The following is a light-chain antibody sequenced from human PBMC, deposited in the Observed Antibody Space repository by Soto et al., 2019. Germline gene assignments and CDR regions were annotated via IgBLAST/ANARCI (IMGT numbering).Light chain of an antibody. CDR2: SVS. CDR3: ISYTVSRSYV. CDR1: SSDIRAYDH. V-gene: IGLV2-14*01. J-gene: IGLJ1*01. Sequence: QSVPAHPASLSVSPWQSITMACSGTSSDIRAYDHVAWFQQFPGKTPKLVIYSVSNRPSGVSYRFSGSRSGNTASLTISGLQADDEADYYCISYTVSRSYVFGPGTKVTVL.